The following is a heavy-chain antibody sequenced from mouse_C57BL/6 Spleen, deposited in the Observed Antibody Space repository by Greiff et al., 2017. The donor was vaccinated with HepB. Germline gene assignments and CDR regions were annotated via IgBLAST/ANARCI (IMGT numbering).Heavy chain of an antibody. CDR3: ARRGYDGYYVGYAMDY. J-gene: IGHJ4*01. CDR2: INPNNGGT. V-gene: IGHV1-18*01. D-gene: IGHD2-3*01. Sequence: VQLQQSGPELVKPGASVKIPCKASGYTFTDYNMDWVKQSHGKSLEWIGDINPNNGGTIYNQKFKGKATLTVDKSSSTAYMELRSLSSEDTAVYYCARRGYDGYYVGYAMDYWGQGTSVTVSS. CDR1: GYTFTDYN.